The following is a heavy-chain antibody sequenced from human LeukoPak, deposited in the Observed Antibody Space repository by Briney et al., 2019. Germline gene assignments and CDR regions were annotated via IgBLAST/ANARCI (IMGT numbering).Heavy chain of an antibody. Sequence: GGSLRLSCAASGFTFSDYYMSWIRQAPGKGLEWVAVIWYDGSNKYYADSVKGRFTISRDNSKNTLYLQMNSLRAEDTAVYYCARDYEHYFDYWGQGTLVTVSS. CDR1: GFTFSDYY. J-gene: IGHJ4*02. CDR3: ARDYEHYFDY. D-gene: IGHD3-16*01. V-gene: IGHV3-33*08. CDR2: IWYDGSNK.